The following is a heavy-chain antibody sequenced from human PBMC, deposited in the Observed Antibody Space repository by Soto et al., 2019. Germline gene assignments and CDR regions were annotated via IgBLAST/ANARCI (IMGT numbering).Heavy chain of an antibody. CDR2: IVVGSGNT. D-gene: IGHD4-4*01. CDR1: GFTFTSSA. CDR3: AASSDYSNYVAFDI. J-gene: IGHJ3*02. Sequence: SVKVSCKASGFTFTSSAMQWVRQARGQRLEWIGWIVVGSGNTNYAQKFQERVTITRDMSTSTAYMELSSLRSEDTAVYYCAASSDYSNYVAFDIWGQGTMVPVSS. V-gene: IGHV1-58*02.